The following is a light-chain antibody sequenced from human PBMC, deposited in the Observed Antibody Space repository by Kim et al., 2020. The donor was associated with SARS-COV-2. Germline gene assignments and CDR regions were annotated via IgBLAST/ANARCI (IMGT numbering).Light chain of an antibody. CDR1: SLRSYF. Sequence: SSELTQDPAVSVALGQTVRLTCQGDSLRSYFASWYQQRPGQAPVLVIFGKNNRPLGIPDRFSGSSSGNTASLTNTGAQAEEEVDYYWHSRDSSGIDVDV. J-gene: IGLJ1*01. CDR2: GKN. CDR3: HSRDSSGIDVDV. V-gene: IGLV3-19*01.